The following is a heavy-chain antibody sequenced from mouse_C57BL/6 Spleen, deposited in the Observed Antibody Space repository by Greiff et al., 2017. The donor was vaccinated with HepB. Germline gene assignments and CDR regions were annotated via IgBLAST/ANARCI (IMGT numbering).Heavy chain of an antibody. D-gene: IGHD4-1*01. V-gene: IGHV3-6*01. CDR3: ARGGLNWAFDY. Sequence: EVKLMESGPGLVKPSQSLSLTCSVTGYSITSGYYWNWIRQFPGNKLEWMGYISYDGSNNYNPSLKNRISITRDTSKNQFFLKLNSVTTEDTATYYCARGGLNWAFDYWGQGTTLTVSS. CDR1: GYSITSGYY. CDR2: ISYDGSN. J-gene: IGHJ2*01.